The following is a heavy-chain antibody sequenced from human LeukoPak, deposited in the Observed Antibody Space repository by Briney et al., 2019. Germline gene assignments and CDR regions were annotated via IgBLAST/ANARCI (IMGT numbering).Heavy chain of an antibody. CDR2: IYYSGST. Sequence: PPQTLSLTCSVSGGSISSGDYYWSWIRQPPGKGLEWIGYIYYSGSTYYNPSLKSRVTISEDTSKNQFSLKLSSVTAADTAVYYCARQMNTVTADYWGQGTLVTVSS. CDR1: GGSISSGDYY. J-gene: IGHJ4*02. D-gene: IGHD4-17*01. CDR3: ARQMNTVTADY. V-gene: IGHV4-30-4*01.